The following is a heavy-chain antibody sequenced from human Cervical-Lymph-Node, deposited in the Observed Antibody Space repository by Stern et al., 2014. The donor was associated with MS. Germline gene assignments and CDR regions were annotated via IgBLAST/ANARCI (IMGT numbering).Heavy chain of an antibody. D-gene: IGHD1-26*01. CDR1: GYSFTAYF. CDR2: ISTDTGGA. Sequence: VQLVQSGAEVKKPGASVKVSCKASGYSFTAYFIHWVRQAPGPGLEWMGWISTDTGGANYAQRFQGRVTMTRDTSISTTYMDLSRLRSDDTDVYYCARDRGSHSDYWGQGTLVTVSS. V-gene: IGHV1-2*02. CDR3: ARDRGSHSDY. J-gene: IGHJ4*02.